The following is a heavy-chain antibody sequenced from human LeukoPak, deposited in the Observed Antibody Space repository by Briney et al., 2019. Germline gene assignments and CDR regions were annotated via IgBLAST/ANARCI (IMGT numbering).Heavy chain of an antibody. D-gene: IGHD6-13*01. CDR3: ARGSASAER. V-gene: IGHV4-4*07. Sequence: PSETLSLTCTVSGGSISRYYWSWIRQPAGKGLEWIGRIYSSDGSTNYNPSLKSRVTMSADTSKNQLSLNLRSVTAADTAVYYYARGSASAERWGQGTLVTVSS. CDR2: IYSSDGST. CDR1: GGSISRYY. J-gene: IGHJ4*02.